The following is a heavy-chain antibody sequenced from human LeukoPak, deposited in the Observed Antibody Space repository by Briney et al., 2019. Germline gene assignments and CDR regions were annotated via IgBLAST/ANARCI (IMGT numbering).Heavy chain of an antibody. CDR1: GFTSSDYY. D-gene: IGHD1-14*01. V-gene: IGHV3-11*04. CDR2: ISSSGSTI. J-gene: IGHJ6*03. CDR3: ARGHDPVYDYYYYMDV. Sequence: GGSLRLSCAASGFTSSDYYMSWIRQAPGKGLEWVSYISSSGSTIYYADSVKGRFTISRDSAKNSLYLQMNSLRAEDTAVYHCARGHDPVYDYYYYMDVWGKGTTVTVSS.